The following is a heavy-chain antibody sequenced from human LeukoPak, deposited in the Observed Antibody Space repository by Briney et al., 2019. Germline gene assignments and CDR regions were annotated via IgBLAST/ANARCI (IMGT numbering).Heavy chain of an antibody. CDR2: ISSSGSTI. CDR1: GFTFSSYE. Sequence: GGSLRLSCAASGFTFSSYEMNWVRQAPGKGLEWVSYISSSGSTIYYADSVKGRFTISRDNSKNTLYLQMNSLRAEDTAVYYCARDSTEDYGMDVWGQGTTVTVSS. CDR3: ARDSTEDYGMDV. J-gene: IGHJ6*02. D-gene: IGHD2-2*01. V-gene: IGHV3-48*03.